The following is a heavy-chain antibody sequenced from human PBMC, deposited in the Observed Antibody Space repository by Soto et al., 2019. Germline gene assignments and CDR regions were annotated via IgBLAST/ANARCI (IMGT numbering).Heavy chain of an antibody. D-gene: IGHD2-21*01. Sequence: EVQLLESGGGLVHPGGSLRLSCAASGFTFTNYAMSWVRQAPGKGLEWVSVTSGSGGSTYYADSVKGRFTISRDNFKNTLYLQMDSLRAEDTAVFYCAKVIVVIAAAGDYFDHWGQGTLVTVSS. CDR1: GFTFTNYA. V-gene: IGHV3-23*01. CDR2: TSGSGGST. CDR3: AKVIVVIAAAGDYFDH. J-gene: IGHJ4*02.